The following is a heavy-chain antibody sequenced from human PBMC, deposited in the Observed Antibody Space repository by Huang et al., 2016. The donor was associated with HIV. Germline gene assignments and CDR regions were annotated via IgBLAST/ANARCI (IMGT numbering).Heavy chain of an antibody. V-gene: IGHV3-48*01. J-gene: IGHJ3*02. CDR1: GFTFSTYN. D-gene: IGHD3-10*01. Sequence: EVQLMESGGGLVQPGGSLRLSCAASGFTFSTYNMNWVRQAPGKGLECVSDITSMSGSIYYADSVKGRFTISRDNAKNSLYLQMNSLRAEDTAVYYCARFGSYYYGSGSYLDAFDIWGQGTMVTVSS. CDR2: ITSMSGSI. CDR3: ARFGSYYYGSGSYLDAFDI.